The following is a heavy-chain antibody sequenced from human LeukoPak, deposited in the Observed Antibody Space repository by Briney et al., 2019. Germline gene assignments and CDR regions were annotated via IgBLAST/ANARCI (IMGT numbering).Heavy chain of an antibody. CDR3: ARNPEYSSSYNWFDP. J-gene: IGHJ5*02. D-gene: IGHD6-6*01. Sequence: PGGSLRLSCAASRFTFSSYWMSWVRQAPGKGLEWVANIKQDGSENFYVDSVKGRFTISRDNAKNSLYLQMNSLRTEDTAVYYCARNPEYSSSYNWFDPWGQGTLVTVSS. CDR1: RFTFSSYW. CDR2: IKQDGSEN. V-gene: IGHV3-7*01.